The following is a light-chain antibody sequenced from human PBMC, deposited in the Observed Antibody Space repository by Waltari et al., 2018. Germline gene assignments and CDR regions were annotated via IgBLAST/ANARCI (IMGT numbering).Light chain of an antibody. CDR3: SSYTTSISYV. Sequence: QSALTQPASVSGSPGQSITISCTGTSSDIGVYNHVSWYQQHPGKAPKLMIYDVTNPPSGLSDRFSGSKSDYTASLTISGLQAEDEADYYCSSYTTSISYVFGTGTRVTVL. J-gene: IGLJ1*01. V-gene: IGLV2-14*03. CDR2: DVT. CDR1: SSDIGVYNH.